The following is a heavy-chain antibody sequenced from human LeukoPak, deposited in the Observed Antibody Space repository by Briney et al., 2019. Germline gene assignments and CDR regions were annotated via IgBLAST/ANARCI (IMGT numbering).Heavy chain of an antibody. CDR2: ISGSGGST. CDR1: GFTFSSYA. Sequence: GGSLRLSCAASGFTFSSYAMSWVRQAPGKGLEWVSAISGSGGSTYYADSVKGRFTISRDNSKNTLYLQMNSLRAEDTAVYYCAREGYEGSLYYYYMDVWGRGTTVTVSS. D-gene: IGHD5-18*01. J-gene: IGHJ6*03. CDR3: AREGYEGSLYYYYMDV. V-gene: IGHV3-23*01.